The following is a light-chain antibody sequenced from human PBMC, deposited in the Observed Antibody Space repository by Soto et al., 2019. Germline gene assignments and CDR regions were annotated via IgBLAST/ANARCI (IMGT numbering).Light chain of an antibody. V-gene: IGLV2-14*01. J-gene: IGLJ2*01. CDR2: EVS. CDR1: SSDVGAYTY. Sequence: QSALTQPDSVSGSPGQSITISCTGTSSDVGAYTYVSWYQQHPGKAPKLMIFEVSDRPSGVSNRFSGSKSGNTASLTISGLQAEDEADYYCSSSTTSNTLVFGGGTKLTVL. CDR3: SSSTTSNTLV.